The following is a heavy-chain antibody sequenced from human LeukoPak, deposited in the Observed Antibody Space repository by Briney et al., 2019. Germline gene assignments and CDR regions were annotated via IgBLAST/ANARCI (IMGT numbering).Heavy chain of an antibody. J-gene: IGHJ3*02. V-gene: IGHV4-39*01. Sequence: SETLSLTCTVSGGSISSRHYCWGWIRQPPGKGLEWIGSIYYSGSTYYNPSLKSRLTMLIDTSENQFSLNLNSVTAADTAIYYCASPRLRAVAGSIAFDIWGLGTMVTVSS. CDR3: ASPRLRAVAGSIAFDI. CDR1: GGSISSRHYC. D-gene: IGHD6-19*01. CDR2: IYYSGST.